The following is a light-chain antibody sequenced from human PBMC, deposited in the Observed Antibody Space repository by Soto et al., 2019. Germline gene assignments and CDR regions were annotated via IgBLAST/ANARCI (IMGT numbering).Light chain of an antibody. V-gene: IGKV3-11*01. CDR2: DVS. Sequence: EIVLTQSPATLSLSPGERATLSCRASQSFSTYLAWYQQKPGQAPRLLIYDVSKRATGIPARFSGSGSGTDLPLTISSLEPEDFAVYYCQQRRNWPPVTFGQGTKLEI. J-gene: IGKJ2*01. CDR1: QSFSTY. CDR3: QQRRNWPPVT.